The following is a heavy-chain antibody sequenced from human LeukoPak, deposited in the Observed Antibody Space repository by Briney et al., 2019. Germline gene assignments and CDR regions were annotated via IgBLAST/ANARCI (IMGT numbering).Heavy chain of an antibody. V-gene: IGHV4-61*02. Sequence: SQTLPLTCAISGASIASGSYHWDWIRQPAGSRPEYMGRISAGGRTNYNPSLKSRLTISMDTSKNHVSLRLSSVTAADTALYFCTRGGHDYGGSFDTWGPGILVTVSS. CDR3: TRGGHDYGGSFDT. CDR2: ISAGGRT. J-gene: IGHJ5*02. CDR1: GASIASGSYH. D-gene: IGHD4-23*01.